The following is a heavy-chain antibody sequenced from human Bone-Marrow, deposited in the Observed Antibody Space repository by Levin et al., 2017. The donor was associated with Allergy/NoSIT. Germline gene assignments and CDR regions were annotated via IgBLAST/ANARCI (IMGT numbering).Heavy chain of an antibody. CDR2: ISGSGGST. Sequence: GESLKISCAASGFTFRSYAMSWVRQAPGKGLEWVSTISGSGGSTFYADSVMGRFTISRDNSKNTLYLQMDSLRAEDTAVYYCAKPDYEIVTGYPTRGDYFDYWGQGTMVTVSS. CDR3: AKPDYEIVTGYPTRGDYFDY. V-gene: IGHV3-23*01. CDR1: GFTFRSYA. D-gene: IGHD3-9*01. J-gene: IGHJ4*02.